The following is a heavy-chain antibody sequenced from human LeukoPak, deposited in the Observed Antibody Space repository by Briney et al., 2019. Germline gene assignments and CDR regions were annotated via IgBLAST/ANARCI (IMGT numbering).Heavy chain of an antibody. Sequence: GASVKVSCKASGYTFISYDINWVRQATGQGLEWMGWMNPNSGNTGYAQKFQDRVTITRNTSISTAYMELNSLRSEDTAVYYCAREYYDILTGLYYFDYWGQGTLVTVSS. V-gene: IGHV1-8*03. D-gene: IGHD3-9*01. CDR3: AREYYDILTGLYYFDY. J-gene: IGHJ4*02. CDR1: GYTFISYD. CDR2: MNPNSGNT.